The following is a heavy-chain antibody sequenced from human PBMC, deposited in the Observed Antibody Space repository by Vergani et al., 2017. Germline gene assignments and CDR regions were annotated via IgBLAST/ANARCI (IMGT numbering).Heavy chain of an antibody. CDR2: INPSGGHT. V-gene: IGHV1-46*03. CDR3: ARWDYGILTGYRY. J-gene: IGHJ4*02. CDR1: GYTFRNYY. D-gene: IGHD3-9*01. Sequence: QVQVVQSGAEVKKSGASVKVSCKTSGYTFRNYYMNWVRQAPGQGLEWMGIINPSGGHTNYAQKLQGRVPMTRDTSTSTVYMELSSLRSEDTAIYYCARWDYGILTGYRYWVQGTLVTVSA.